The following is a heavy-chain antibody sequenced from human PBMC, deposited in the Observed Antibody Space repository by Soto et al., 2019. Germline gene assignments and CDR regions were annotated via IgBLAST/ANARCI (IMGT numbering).Heavy chain of an antibody. CDR1: GYRFTIDY. CDR3: ARDYPDIVEVLAAIGGDYYFDY. D-gene: IGHD2-2*01. V-gene: IGHV1-46*03. CDR2: INPSGGST. Sequence: ALVNGACQTSGYRFTIDYMRWVREAQRQGLEWMGIINPSGGSTSYAQKFQGRVTMARDTSTSTVYMELSSLRSEDTAVYYCARDYPDIVEVLAAIGGDYYFDYWGQGTLVTVSS. J-gene: IGHJ4*02.